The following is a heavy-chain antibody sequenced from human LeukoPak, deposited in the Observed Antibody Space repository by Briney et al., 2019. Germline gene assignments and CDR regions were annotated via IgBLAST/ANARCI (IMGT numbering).Heavy chain of an antibody. CDR1: GYSFTTYW. CDR2: IYPGDSDT. V-gene: IGHV5-51*01. J-gene: IGHJ5*02. CDR3: ARPYCSSTSCHTNWFDP. D-gene: IGHD2-2*01. Sequence: GESLKISCKGSGYSFTTYWIGWVRQVPGKGLEWMGIIYPGDSDTRYSPSFQGQVTISADKSISTAYLQWSSLKASDTAIYYCARPYCSSTSCHTNWFDPWGQGTLVTVSS.